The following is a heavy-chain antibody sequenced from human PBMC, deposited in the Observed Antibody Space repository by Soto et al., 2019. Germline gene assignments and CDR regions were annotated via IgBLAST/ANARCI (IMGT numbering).Heavy chain of an antibody. D-gene: IGHD3-3*01. CDR3: ARGLWSGYYNNYYYYMDV. CDR2: IYYSGST. Sequence: QVQLQESGPGLVKPSETLSLTCTVSGGPISSYYWSWIRQPPGKGLEWIGYIYYSGSTNYNPSLKSRVTISVDTSKNQFSLKLSSVTAADTAVYYCARGLWSGYYNNYYYYMDVWGKGTTVTVSS. J-gene: IGHJ6*03. CDR1: GGPISSYY. V-gene: IGHV4-59*01.